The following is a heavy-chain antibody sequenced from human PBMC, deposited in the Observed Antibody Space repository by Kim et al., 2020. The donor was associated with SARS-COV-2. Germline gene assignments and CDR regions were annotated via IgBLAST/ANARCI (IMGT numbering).Heavy chain of an antibody. D-gene: IGHD3-22*01. CDR2: ISSSSSYI. Sequence: GGSLRLSCAASGFTFSSYSMNWVRQAPGKGLEWVSSISSSSSYIYYADSVKGRFTISRDNAKNSLYLQMNSLRAEDTAVYYCARDERLDYYDSSGYYGDYWGQGTLVTVSS. V-gene: IGHV3-21*01. J-gene: IGHJ4*02. CDR3: ARDERLDYYDSSGYYGDY. CDR1: GFTFSSYS.